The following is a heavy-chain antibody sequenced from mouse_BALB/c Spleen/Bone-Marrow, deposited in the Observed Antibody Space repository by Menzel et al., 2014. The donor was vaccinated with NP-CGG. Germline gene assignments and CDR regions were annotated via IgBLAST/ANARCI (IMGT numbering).Heavy chain of an antibody. D-gene: IGHD2-4*01. V-gene: IGHV5-9-2*01. CDR1: GFTFSNYG. CDR2: ISGGGSYT. CDR3: ARHAYYDQTEVSFVY. Sequence: EVQGVESGGGLVKSGGSLKLSCAASGFTFSNYGMSWVRQTPEKRLEWVATISGGGSYTFYSDSVKGRFTFSRDNAKNNLYLQLSSLRSEDTALYYCARHAYYDQTEVSFVYWGQGTLVTVSA. J-gene: IGHJ3*01.